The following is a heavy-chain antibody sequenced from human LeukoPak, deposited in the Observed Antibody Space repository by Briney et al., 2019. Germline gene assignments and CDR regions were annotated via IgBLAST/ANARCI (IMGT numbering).Heavy chain of an antibody. V-gene: IGHV3-33*01. Sequence: GGSLRLSCVASGFTFSKYGMHWVRQAPDKGLEWVAVIWYDGSNEYYADSVKGRFTISRDNSKNTLYLQMNSLRAEDTAVYYCAANFDFWGQGTLVTVSS. CDR3: AANFDF. J-gene: IGHJ4*02. CDR2: IWYDGSNE. CDR1: GFTFSKYG.